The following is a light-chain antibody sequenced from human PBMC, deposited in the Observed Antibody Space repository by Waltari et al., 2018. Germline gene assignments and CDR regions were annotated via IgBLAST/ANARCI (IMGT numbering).Light chain of an antibody. V-gene: IGLV1-44*01. J-gene: IGLJ3*02. CDR1: TSNIGRNG. Sequence: QSVLTQPPSASGTPGQGVTVSCSASTSNIGRNGVSWYQQLPGTAPKLLIHTDNQRPSGVPDRFSGSKSGTSASLAISGLQSEDEAHYYCAAWDDSLKGRVFGGGTKVTVL. CDR2: TDN. CDR3: AAWDDSLKGRV.